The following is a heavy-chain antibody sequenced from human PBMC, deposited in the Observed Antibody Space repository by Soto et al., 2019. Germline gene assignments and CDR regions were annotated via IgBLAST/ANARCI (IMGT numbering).Heavy chain of an antibody. CDR2: INPGGGRT. J-gene: IGHJ4*02. CDR3: ARGGGRDGYNLDY. Sequence: QVQLVQSGAEVKKPGASVKISCKASGYTFTNFYMHWVRQAPGQGLECMGIINPGGGRTTYAQKFEGRVTMTRDTSTSTVYMELSSLRSADTAVYYCARGGGRDGYNLDYWGQGTLATVSS. D-gene: IGHD5-12*01. V-gene: IGHV1-46*01. CDR1: GYTFTNFY.